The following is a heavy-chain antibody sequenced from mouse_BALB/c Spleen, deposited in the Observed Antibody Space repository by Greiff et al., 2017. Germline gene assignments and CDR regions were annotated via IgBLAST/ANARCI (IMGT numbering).Heavy chain of an antibody. CDR3: ASYYGSSSFAY. Sequence: VKLQESGPQLVRPGASVKISCKASGYSFTSYWMHWVKQRPGQGLEWIGMIDPSDSETRLNQKFKDKATLTVDKSSSTAYMQLSSPTSEDSAVYYCASYYGSSSFAYWGQGTLVTVSA. CDR1: GYSFTSYW. J-gene: IGHJ3*01. D-gene: IGHD1-1*01. V-gene: IGHV1-74*01. CDR2: IDPSDSET.